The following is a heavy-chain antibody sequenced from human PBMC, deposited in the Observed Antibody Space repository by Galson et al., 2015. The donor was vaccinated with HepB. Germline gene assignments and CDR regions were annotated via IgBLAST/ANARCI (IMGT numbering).Heavy chain of an antibody. CDR2: IYYSGST. CDR1: GGSISSSDYY. CDR3: VRRERGSYDFWSGYPRYQYYDVDV. Sequence: SETLSLTCAVSGGSISSSDYYWGWIRQSPGKGLEWIGSIYYSGSTYYNPSLKSRVTISVDTSKNQFSLNLDSVTAADTAVYYCVRRERGSYDFWSGYPRYQYYDVDVWGRGTTVTVSS. D-gene: IGHD3-3*01. V-gene: IGHV4-39*01. J-gene: IGHJ6*02.